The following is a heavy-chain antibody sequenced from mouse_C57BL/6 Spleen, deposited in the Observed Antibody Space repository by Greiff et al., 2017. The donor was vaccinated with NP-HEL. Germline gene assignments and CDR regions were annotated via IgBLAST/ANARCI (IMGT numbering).Heavy chain of an antibody. J-gene: IGHJ4*01. V-gene: IGHV1-62-2*01. CDR1: GYTFTEYT. D-gene: IGHD2-5*01. Sequence: QVQLQQSGAELVKPGASVKLSCKASGYTFTEYTIHWVKQRSGQGLEWIGWFYPGSGSIKYNEKFKDKATLTADKSSSTVYMELSRLTSEDSAVYFCARHEDPSYSNLYYAMDYWGQGTSVTVSS. CDR3: ARHEDPSYSNLYYAMDY. CDR2: FYPGSGSI.